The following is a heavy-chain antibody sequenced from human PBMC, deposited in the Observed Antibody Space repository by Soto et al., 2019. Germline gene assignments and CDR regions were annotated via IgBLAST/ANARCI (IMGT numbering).Heavy chain of an antibody. D-gene: IGHD3-9*01. CDR3: ARHPGYYDILTRYTTYYFDS. CDR2: IYNSGST. V-gene: IGHV4-31*03. J-gene: IGHJ4*02. CDR1: GGSISSDAYY. Sequence: SSETLSLTCSVSGGSISSDAYYWSWIRQHPGKGLEWIGYIYNSGSTYYNPSLKSRVTTSADTSNNQFSLRMNSVTAADTAVYYCARHPGYYDILTRYTTYYFDSWGQGILVTVSS.